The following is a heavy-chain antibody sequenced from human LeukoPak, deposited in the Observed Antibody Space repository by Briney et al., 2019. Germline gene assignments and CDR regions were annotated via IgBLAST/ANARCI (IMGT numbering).Heavy chain of an antibody. D-gene: IGHD3-22*01. CDR2: INHSGST. Sequence: SETPSLTCAVYGGSFSGYYWSWIRQPPGKGLEWIGEINHSGSTNYNPSLKSRVTISVDTSKNQFSLKLSSVTAADTAVYYCAYGEYYYDSSGSRDAFDIWGQGTMVTVSS. J-gene: IGHJ3*02. CDR3: AYGEYYYDSSGSRDAFDI. CDR1: GGSFSGYY. V-gene: IGHV4-34*01.